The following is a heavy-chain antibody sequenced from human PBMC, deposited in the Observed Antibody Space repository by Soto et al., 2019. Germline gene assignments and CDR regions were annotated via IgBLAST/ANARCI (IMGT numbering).Heavy chain of an antibody. J-gene: IGHJ5*02. Sequence: PSETLSLTCTVSGASMSSYHCIFIRHPAWKGLEWIGHIHSSGSTNYNPSLKSRVTTSVDTSKNQFSLRLMSLTAADTAVYYCARDQGVAAAGITWFDPWGQGSLVTVSS. CDR1: GASMSSYH. V-gene: IGHV4-4*07. CDR3: ARDQGVAAAGITWFDP. CDR2: IHSSGST. D-gene: IGHD6-13*01.